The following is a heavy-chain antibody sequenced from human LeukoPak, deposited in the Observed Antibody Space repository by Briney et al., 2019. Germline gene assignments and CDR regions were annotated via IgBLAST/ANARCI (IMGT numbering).Heavy chain of an antibody. CDR3: ARDRDSSSWYGAFDI. Sequence: SVTVSYKASGGTFSSYAIRWVRQAPGQGGEGMGGIIPIFGTATYAQKFQGRVTITTDESTSTAYMELSSLRSEDTAVYYCARDRDSSSWYGAFDIWGQGTMVTVSS. J-gene: IGHJ3*02. D-gene: IGHD6-13*01. CDR1: GGTFSSYA. V-gene: IGHV1-69*05. CDR2: IIPIFGTA.